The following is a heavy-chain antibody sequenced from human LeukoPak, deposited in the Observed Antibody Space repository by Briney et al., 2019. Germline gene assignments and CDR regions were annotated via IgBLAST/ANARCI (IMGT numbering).Heavy chain of an antibody. Sequence: ASVKVSCKASGGTFSSYAISWVRQAPGQGLEWMGGIIPIFGTANYAQKFQGRVTITADESTSTAYMELSSLRSEDTAVYYCARGNGITGTFDYWGQGTLVTVSS. D-gene: IGHD1-20*01. V-gene: IGHV1-69*13. CDR2: IIPIFGTA. J-gene: IGHJ4*02. CDR3: ARGNGITGTFDY. CDR1: GGTFSSYA.